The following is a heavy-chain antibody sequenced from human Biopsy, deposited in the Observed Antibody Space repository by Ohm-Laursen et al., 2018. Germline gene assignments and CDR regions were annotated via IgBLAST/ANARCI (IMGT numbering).Heavy chain of an antibody. CDR3: ARSPPPYYYDNSGYYWVN. Sequence: TLSLTCSVSGGSISSGGYYWSWIRQFPGKGLELLGYIYNVESTYYNPSLKSRVLISGDASRNQYSLKLTSVTAADTAVYYCARSPPPYYYDNSGYYWVNWGQGTLVTVSS. J-gene: IGHJ4*02. V-gene: IGHV4-31*03. CDR2: IYNVEST. CDR1: GGSISSGGYY. D-gene: IGHD3-22*01.